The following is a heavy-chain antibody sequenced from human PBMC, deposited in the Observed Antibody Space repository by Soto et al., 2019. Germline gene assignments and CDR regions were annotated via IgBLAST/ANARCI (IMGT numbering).Heavy chain of an antibody. CDR2: ILPMLDIT. D-gene: IGHD6-13*01. V-gene: IGHV1-69*02. CDR1: GGTFSTYT. J-gene: IGHJ3*02. Sequence: QVQLVQSGAEVKKPGSSVKVSCTASGGTFSTYTIIWARQAPGQGLEWMGRILPMLDITNSAQRFQGRVTITADKSTSTAYLELSSLRSEDTAVYYCTLGSWSAETFDIWGRGTMVTVSS. CDR3: TLGSWSAETFDI.